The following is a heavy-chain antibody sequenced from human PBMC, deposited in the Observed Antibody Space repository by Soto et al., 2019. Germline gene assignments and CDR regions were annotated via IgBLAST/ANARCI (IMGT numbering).Heavy chain of an antibody. CDR3: AKEGGKGDKDSSSWPVDY. Sequence: GGSLRLSCAASGFTFSSYAMSWVRQAPGKGLEWVSAISGSGGSTYYADSVKGRFTISRDNSKNTLYLQMNSLRAEDTAVYYCAKEGGKGDKDSSSWPVDYWGQGTLVTVSS. CDR1: GFTFSSYA. D-gene: IGHD6-13*01. J-gene: IGHJ4*02. V-gene: IGHV3-23*01. CDR2: ISGSGGST.